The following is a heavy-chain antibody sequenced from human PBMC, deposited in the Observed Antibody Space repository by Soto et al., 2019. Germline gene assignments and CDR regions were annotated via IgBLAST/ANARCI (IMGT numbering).Heavy chain of an antibody. D-gene: IGHD3-3*01. Sequence: GASVKVSCKASGYTFTSYDINWVRQATGQGLEWMGWMNPNSGNTGYAQKFQGRVTMTRNTSISTAYMELGSLRSEDTAVYYCARGRYYDFWSGYYAYYYYYMDVWGKGTTVTVSS. CDR2: MNPNSGNT. CDR1: GYTFTSYD. V-gene: IGHV1-8*01. CDR3: ARGRYYDFWSGYYAYYYYYMDV. J-gene: IGHJ6*03.